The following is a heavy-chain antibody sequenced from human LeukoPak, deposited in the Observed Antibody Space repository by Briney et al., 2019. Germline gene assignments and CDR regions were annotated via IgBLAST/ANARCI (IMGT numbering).Heavy chain of an antibody. CDR3: SSSPASFDY. D-gene: IGHD6-13*01. CDR2: IYYSGST. V-gene: IGHV4-39*07. CDR1: GGSISSSSYY. Sequence: SETLSLTCTVSGGSISSSSYYWGWIRQPPGKGLEWIGSIYYSGSTYYNPSLKSRVTISVDTSKNQFSLKLSSVTVANTAVYYCSSSPASFDYWGQGTLVTVSS. J-gene: IGHJ4*02.